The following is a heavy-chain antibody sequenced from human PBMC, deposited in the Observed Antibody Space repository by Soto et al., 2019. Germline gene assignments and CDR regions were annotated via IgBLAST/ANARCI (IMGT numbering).Heavy chain of an antibody. J-gene: IGHJ3*02. D-gene: IGHD3-22*01. Sequence: PGGSLRLSCAASGFTFSSYGMHWVRQAPGKGLEWVAVISYDGSNKYYADSMKGRFTISRDNSKNTLYLQMNSLRAEDTAVYYCAKVPIYPYYYDSSGYSLDAFDIWGQGTMVTVSS. V-gene: IGHV3-30*18. CDR1: GFTFSSYG. CDR2: ISYDGSNK. CDR3: AKVPIYPYYYDSSGYSLDAFDI.